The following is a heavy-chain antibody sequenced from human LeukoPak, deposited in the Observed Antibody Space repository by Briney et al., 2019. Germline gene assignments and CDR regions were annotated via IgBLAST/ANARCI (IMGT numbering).Heavy chain of an antibody. D-gene: IGHD5-18*01. V-gene: IGHV4-39*01. J-gene: IGHJ4*02. CDR3: ATTYSYTSGGYDY. CDR2: IYYSGTT. CDR1: GGSISSSRYH. Sequence: SETLSLTCTVSGGSISSSRYHWGWIRQPPGKELEWIGSIYYSGTTFYNPSLKSRVTISVDTSKNQFSLKVSSVTAADTAVYYCATTYSYTSGGYDYWGQGTLVTVSS.